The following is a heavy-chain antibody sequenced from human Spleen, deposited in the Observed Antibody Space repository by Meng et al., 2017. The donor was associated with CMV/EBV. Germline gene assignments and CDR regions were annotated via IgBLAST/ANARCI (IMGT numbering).Heavy chain of an antibody. J-gene: IGHJ4*02. D-gene: IGHD2-21*01. Sequence: KVSCKAGGYNFSTYGISWVRQTPGQGLEWMGWINAHDGTTKYTEKLQGRVTMTTDTPTSTAYMELRRLGSDDTAVYYCARDLLGIEEWGQGTLVTVSS. CDR3: ARDLLGIEE. CDR1: GYNFSTYG. CDR2: INAHDGTT. V-gene: IGHV1-18*01.